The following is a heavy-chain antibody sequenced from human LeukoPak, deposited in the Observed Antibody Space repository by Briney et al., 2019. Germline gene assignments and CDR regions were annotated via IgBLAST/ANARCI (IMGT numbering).Heavy chain of an antibody. CDR2: ISAYSGNT. J-gene: IGHJ6*02. D-gene: IGHD5-24*01. CDR3: ARVGRWDGYNYVNYYGMDV. V-gene: IGHV1-18*01. CDR1: GYTFTSYG. Sequence: ASVKVSCKASGYTFTSYGISWVRQAPGQGLEWMGWISAYSGNTNYAQKLQGRVTMTTDTSTSTAYMELRSLRSDDTAVYYCARVGRWDGYNYVNYYGMDVWGQGTTVTVSS.